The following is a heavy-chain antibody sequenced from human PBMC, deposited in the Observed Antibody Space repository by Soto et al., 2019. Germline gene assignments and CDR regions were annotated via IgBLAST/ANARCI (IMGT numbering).Heavy chain of an antibody. V-gene: IGHV3-53*02. J-gene: IGHJ5*02. CDR2: IYSGGST. Sequence: VQLVETGGGLIQPGGSLRLSCAASGFTVSSNYMSWVRQAPGKGLEWVSVIYSGGSTYYADSVKGRFTISRDNSKNTLYLQMNSLRAEDTAVYYCARLNLGYCSGGSCPGGFDPWGQGTLVTVSS. D-gene: IGHD2-15*01. CDR3: ARLNLGYCSGGSCPGGFDP. CDR1: GFTVSSNY.